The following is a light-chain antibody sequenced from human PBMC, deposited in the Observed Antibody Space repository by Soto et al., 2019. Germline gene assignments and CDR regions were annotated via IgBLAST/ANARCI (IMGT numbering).Light chain of an antibody. CDR3: CSYAGNSYV. V-gene: IGLV2-11*01. CDR1: SSDVGTYNS. J-gene: IGLJ1*01. Sequence: QSALTQPRSVSGSPGQSVTISCTGTSSDVGTYNSVSWYQQYPGRAPKAILYDAHRRPSGVPDRFSGSKSGNTASLTISGVQAEDEGDYYCCSYAGNSYVFGTGTKVTVL. CDR2: DAH.